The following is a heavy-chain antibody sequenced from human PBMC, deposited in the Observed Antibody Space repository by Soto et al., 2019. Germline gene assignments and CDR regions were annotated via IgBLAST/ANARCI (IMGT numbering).Heavy chain of an antibody. CDR3: ARHWRYYYYGMDV. Sequence: GESLKIACNGSGYSFTSYWISWARQMPGKGLEWMGRIDPSDSYTNYSPSFQGHVTISADKSISTAYLQWSSLKASDTAMYYCARHWRYYYYGMDVWGQGTTVTVSS. D-gene: IGHD3-3*01. CDR2: IDPSDSYT. CDR1: GYSFTSYW. J-gene: IGHJ6*02. V-gene: IGHV5-10-1*01.